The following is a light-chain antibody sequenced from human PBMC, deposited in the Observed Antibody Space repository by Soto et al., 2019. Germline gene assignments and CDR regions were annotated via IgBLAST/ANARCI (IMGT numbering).Light chain of an antibody. CDR3: QSYDSSLSGSYV. CDR1: SSNIGAGYD. V-gene: IGLV1-40*01. CDR2: GNN. Sequence: QSVLTQPPSVSGAPGQRVTISCTGSSSNIGAGYDVHWYQRLPGTAPKVLIYGNNNRPSGVPDRFSGSKSGTSASLAITGLQAEDEADYYWQSYDSSLSGSYVFGTGTKLTVL. J-gene: IGLJ1*01.